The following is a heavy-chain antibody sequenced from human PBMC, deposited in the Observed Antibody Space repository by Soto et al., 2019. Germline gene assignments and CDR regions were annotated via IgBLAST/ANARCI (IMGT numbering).Heavy chain of an antibody. Sequence: EVQLVESGGGLVQPGGSLRLSCAASGFTFSSYSMNWVRQAPGKGLEWVSYISSSSSTIYYADSVKGRFIISRDNAKNSLYLQMNSLRDEDTAVYYCARDIVATTDYYYYGMDVWGQGTTVTVSS. CDR2: ISSSSSTI. CDR1: GFTFSSYS. J-gene: IGHJ6*02. V-gene: IGHV3-48*02. D-gene: IGHD5-12*01. CDR3: ARDIVATTDYYYYGMDV.